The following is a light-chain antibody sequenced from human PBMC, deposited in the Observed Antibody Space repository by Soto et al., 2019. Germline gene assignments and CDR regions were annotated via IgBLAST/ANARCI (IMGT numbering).Light chain of an antibody. CDR3: QQYKSLWT. J-gene: IGKJ1*01. CDR1: QSISAW. Sequence: DIQMTQSPSTLSASVGARVTITCRASQSISAWLAWYRQRPGQAPDLLIYDVSTLESGVPSRFSGRGSETEFTLTINSVQPNDSATYFCQQYKSLWTFGQGTKVQIK. V-gene: IGKV1-5*01. CDR2: DVS.